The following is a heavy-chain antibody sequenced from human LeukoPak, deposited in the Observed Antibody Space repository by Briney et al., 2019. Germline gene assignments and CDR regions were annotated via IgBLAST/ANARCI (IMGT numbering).Heavy chain of an antibody. CDR1: GFTFSSYW. D-gene: IGHD6-13*01. CDR3: ARVGSWQYNWFDP. V-gene: IGHV3-74*01. CDR2: INSDGSST. Sequence: GGSLRLSCAASGFTFSSYWMHWVRQAPGKGLVWVSRINSDGSSTSYADSVKGRFTISRDNAKNTLYLQMNSLRAEDTAVYYCARVGSWQYNWFDPWGQGTLVTVSS. J-gene: IGHJ5*02.